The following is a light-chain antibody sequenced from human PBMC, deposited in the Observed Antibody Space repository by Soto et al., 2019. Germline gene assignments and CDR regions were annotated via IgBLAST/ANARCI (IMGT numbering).Light chain of an antibody. V-gene: IGLV2-11*01. J-gene: IGLJ1*01. CDR2: DVS. Sequence: QSALTQPPSVSGSPGQSVTISCTGTSSDVGGYNYVSWYQQLPGKAPKLMVYDVSERPSGVPDRFSASKSGNTASLTISGLQADDEADYYCCSYAGSYTYVFGTGTKLTVL. CDR1: SSDVGGYNY. CDR3: CSYAGSYTYV.